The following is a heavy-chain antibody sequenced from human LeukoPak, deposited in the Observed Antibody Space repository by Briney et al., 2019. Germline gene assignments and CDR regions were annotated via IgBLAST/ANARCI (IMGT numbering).Heavy chain of an antibody. CDR1: GYTFTGYY. Sequence: ASVKVSCKASGYTFTGYYMHCVRQAPGQGLEWMGWINPNSGGTNYAQKFQGRVTMTRDTSISTAYMELSRLRSDDTAVYYCAREGYCSSTSCPNDYWGQGTLVTVSS. J-gene: IGHJ4*02. D-gene: IGHD2-2*01. CDR2: INPNSGGT. V-gene: IGHV1-2*02. CDR3: AREGYCSSTSCPNDY.